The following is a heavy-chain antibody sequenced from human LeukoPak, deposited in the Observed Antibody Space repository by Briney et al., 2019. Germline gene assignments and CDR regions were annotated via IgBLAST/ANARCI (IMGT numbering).Heavy chain of an antibody. CDR3: ARANDYDYYYGMDV. CDR2: IYSGGST. CDR1: GFTFRSYA. J-gene: IGHJ6*02. Sequence: PGGSLRLSCVASGFTFRSYAMDWVRQAPGKGLEWVSVIYSGGSTYYADSVKGRFTISRDNSKNTLYLQMNSLRAEDTAVYYCARANDYDYYYGMDVWGQGTTVTVSS. V-gene: IGHV3-66*01.